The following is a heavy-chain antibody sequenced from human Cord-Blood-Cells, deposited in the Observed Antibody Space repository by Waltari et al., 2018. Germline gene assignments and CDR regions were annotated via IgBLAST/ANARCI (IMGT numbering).Heavy chain of an antibody. J-gene: IGHJ3*02. D-gene: IGHD3-3*01. CDR1: GYSISSGYY. V-gene: IGHV4-38-2*02. CDR2: IYHSGST. Sequence: QVQLQESGPGLVKPSETLSLTCTVSGYSISSGYYWGWIRQPPGKGLEWIGSIYHSGSTYYNPSLKRRVTRSVDTSKNQFSLKLSSVTAADTAVYYCARGGNYDFWSGYHDAFDIWGQGTMVTVSS. CDR3: ARGGNYDFWSGYHDAFDI.